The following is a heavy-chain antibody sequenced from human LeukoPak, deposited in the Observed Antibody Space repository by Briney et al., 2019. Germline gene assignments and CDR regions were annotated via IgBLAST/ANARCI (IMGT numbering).Heavy chain of an antibody. CDR3: AGGLPLDAFDI. Sequence: SETLSLTCTVSGGSISSGSYYWSWIRQPAGKGLEWIGRIYTSGSTNYNPSLKSRVTISVDTSKNQFSLKLSSVTAADTAVYYCAGGLPLDAFDIWGQGTMVTVSS. CDR2: IYTSGST. J-gene: IGHJ3*02. D-gene: IGHD4-11*01. V-gene: IGHV4-61*02. CDR1: GGSISSGSYY.